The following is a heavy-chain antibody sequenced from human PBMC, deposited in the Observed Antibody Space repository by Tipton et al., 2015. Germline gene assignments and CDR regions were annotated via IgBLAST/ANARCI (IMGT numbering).Heavy chain of an antibody. J-gene: IGHJ3*02. CDR1: GGSVSSGNYY. CDR3: ARHVSFYYDTHGYDALDI. CDR2: ISYTENT. V-gene: IGHV4-61*01. Sequence: TLSLTCTVSGGSVSSGNYYWSWIRQPPGKGLEWIGYISYTENTHNNPSLKSRVTISLDTSKNQFSLTLNSVTAADTAMYYCARHVSFYYDTHGYDALDIWAQGTMVTVSS. D-gene: IGHD3-22*01.